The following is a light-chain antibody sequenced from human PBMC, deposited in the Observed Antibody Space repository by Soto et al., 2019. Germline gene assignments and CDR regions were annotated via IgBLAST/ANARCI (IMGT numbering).Light chain of an antibody. CDR2: GAS. J-gene: IGKJ1*01. CDR1: QSVDIN. CDR3: QHYRNWPPT. Sequence: EIVLTQSPGTLSVSPGDRVTLSCRAGQSVDINLAWYQQRAMQSPILLFYGASTKATDMPGRFSGRGSGTKFTSTINNLQSDDFAVYYCQHYRNWPPTFGQGTQVDI. V-gene: IGKV3-15*01.